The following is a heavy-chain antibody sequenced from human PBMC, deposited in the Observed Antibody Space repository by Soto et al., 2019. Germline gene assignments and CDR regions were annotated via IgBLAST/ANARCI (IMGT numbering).Heavy chain of an antibody. J-gene: IGHJ5*02. V-gene: IGHV1-69*13. CDR3: ARVVLLWFGDDKRNNWFDP. CDR1: GGTFSSYA. D-gene: IGHD3-10*01. Sequence: GASVKVSCKASGGTFSSYAISWVRQAPGQGLEWMGGIIPIFGTANYAQKFQGRVTITADESTSTAYMELSSLRSEDTAVYYCARVVLLWFGDDKRNNWFDPWGQGTLVTVSS. CDR2: IIPIFGTA.